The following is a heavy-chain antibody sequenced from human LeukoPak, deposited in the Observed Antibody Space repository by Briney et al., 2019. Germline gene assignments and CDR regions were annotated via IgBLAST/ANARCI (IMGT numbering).Heavy chain of an antibody. CDR3: ARDSEYRSGWKGVY. D-gene: IGHD6-19*01. Sequence: PGGSLRLSCAASGFTFSSYWMSWVRQAPGKGLEWVANIKKDGSEKSYVDSVKGRFTISRDNAKNSLFLQMNSLRAEDTAVYYCARDSEYRSGWKGVYWGQGTLVTVSS. CDR1: GFTFSSYW. J-gene: IGHJ4*02. V-gene: IGHV3-7*05. CDR2: IKKDGSEK.